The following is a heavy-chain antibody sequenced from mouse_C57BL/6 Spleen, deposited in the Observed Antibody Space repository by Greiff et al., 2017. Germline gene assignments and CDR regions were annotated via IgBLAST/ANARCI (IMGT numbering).Heavy chain of an antibody. CDR3: ARHEGYDYDGGMDY. D-gene: IGHD2-4*01. Sequence: DVHLVESGGGLVQPGGSLKLSCAASGFTFSDYYMYWVRQTPEKRLEWVAYISNGGGSTYYPDTVKGRFTISRDNAKNTLYLQMSRLKSEDTAMYYCARHEGYDYDGGMDYWGQGTSVTVSS. CDR1: GFTFSDYY. CDR2: ISNGGGST. J-gene: IGHJ4*01. V-gene: IGHV5-12*01.